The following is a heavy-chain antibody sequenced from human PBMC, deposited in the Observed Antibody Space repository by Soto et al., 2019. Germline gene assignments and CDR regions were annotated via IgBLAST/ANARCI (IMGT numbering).Heavy chain of an antibody. CDR2: IYWDDEK. CDR1: GFSLNTSGVG. J-gene: IGHJ4*02. V-gene: IGHV2-5*02. CDR3: AHFGGNDLWSGYRFDY. D-gene: IGHD3-3*01. Sequence: QITLKESGPTLVNPTQTLTLTCTFSGFSLNTSGVGVGWIRQPPGKALEWLGLIYWDDEKRYNPSLKRRHTITKDTSKNQVVLTMTNVDPVDTAPYHCAHFGGNDLWSGYRFDYWGQGTLVTVSS.